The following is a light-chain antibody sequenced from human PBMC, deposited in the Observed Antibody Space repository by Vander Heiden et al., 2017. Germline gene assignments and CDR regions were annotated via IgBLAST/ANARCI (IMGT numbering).Light chain of an antibody. CDR1: SSNIGAPYD. CDR3: QSYDSSLSASV. Sequence: QSVLTQPPSVSGAPGQRVTISCTGSSSNIGAPYDVHWYQQLPGTAPKLLIYGNNNRPSGVPDRFSGSKSGTSASLAITGLQAEDEADYYCQSYDSSLSASVFGGGTKLTVL. CDR2: GNN. J-gene: IGLJ2*01. V-gene: IGLV1-40*01.